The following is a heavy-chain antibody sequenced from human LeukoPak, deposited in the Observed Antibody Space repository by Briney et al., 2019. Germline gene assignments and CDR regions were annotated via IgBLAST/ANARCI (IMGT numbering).Heavy chain of an antibody. J-gene: IGHJ3*02. Sequence: ASVKVSCKASGYTFTSYGISWVRQAPGQGLEWMGWISAYNGNTNYAQKLQGRVTMTTDTSTSTAYMELRSLRSDDTAVYYCARDQLGYSRAPHDAFDIWGQGTMVTVSS. CDR3: ARDQLGYSRAPHDAFDI. D-gene: IGHD6-25*01. CDR2: ISAYNGNT. V-gene: IGHV1-18*01. CDR1: GYTFTSYG.